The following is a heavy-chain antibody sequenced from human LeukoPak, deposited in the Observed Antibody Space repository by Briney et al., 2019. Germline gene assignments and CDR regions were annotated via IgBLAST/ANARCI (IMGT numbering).Heavy chain of an antibody. Sequence: GGSLRLSCAASGLSVGDAWMSWVRQAPGKGLEWVGRIKSKADGGTADYAASVKGRFTISRDNSKNTLYLQMNSLSTEDTAVYYCTGPPVWGQGTLVTVSS. CDR3: TGPPV. J-gene: IGHJ1*01. V-gene: IGHV3-15*01. CDR1: GLSVGDAW. CDR2: IKSKADGGTA.